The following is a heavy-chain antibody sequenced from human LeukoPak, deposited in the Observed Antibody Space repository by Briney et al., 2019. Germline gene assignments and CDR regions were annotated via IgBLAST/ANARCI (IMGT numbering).Heavy chain of an antibody. CDR3: ARVVRDGYKTYYFDY. V-gene: IGHV1-2*06. J-gene: IGHJ4*02. CDR2: INPNSGGT. D-gene: IGHD5-24*01. CDR1: GYTFTGYY. Sequence: ASVKVSCKASGYTFTGYYMHWVRQAPGQGLEWMGRINPNSGGTNYAQKFQGRVTMTRDTSISTAYMELSRLRSDDTAVYYCARVVRDGYKTYYFDYWAREPWSPSPQ.